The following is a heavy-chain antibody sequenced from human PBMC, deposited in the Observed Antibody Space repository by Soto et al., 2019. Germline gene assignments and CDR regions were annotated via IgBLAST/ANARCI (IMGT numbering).Heavy chain of an antibody. CDR1: GYTFTSYG. V-gene: IGHV1-18*01. D-gene: IGHD2-2*01. CDR3: AREGYCSSTSCPPTYYYYGMDV. J-gene: IGHJ6*02. CDR2: ISAYNGNT. Sequence: ASVKVSCKASGYTFTSYGISWVRQAPGQGLEWMGRISAYNGNTNYAQKLQGRVTMTTDTSTSTAYMELRSLRSDDTAVYYCAREGYCSSTSCPPTYYYYGMDVWGQGTTVTVSS.